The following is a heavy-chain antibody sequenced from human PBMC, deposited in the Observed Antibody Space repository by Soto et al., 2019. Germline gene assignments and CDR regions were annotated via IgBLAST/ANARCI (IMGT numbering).Heavy chain of an antibody. J-gene: IGHJ4*02. V-gene: IGHV1-18*01. Sequence: QVQLVQSGVEVKKPGASMKISCRTSGYTFTNYAINWVRQAPGQGLEWVAWISTQSGTTKYGQRLQGRVTVTTDTSTGTAYMELRNLRSEDTALYYCARGGYKDSWGQGTLVTVSS. CDR1: GYTFTNYA. CDR3: ARGGYKDS. D-gene: IGHD5-12*01. CDR2: ISTQSGTT.